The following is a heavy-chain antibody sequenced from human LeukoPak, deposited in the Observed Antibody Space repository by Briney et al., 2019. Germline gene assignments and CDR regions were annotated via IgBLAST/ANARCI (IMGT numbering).Heavy chain of an antibody. J-gene: IGHJ4*02. V-gene: IGHV3-66*01. D-gene: IGHD2-15*01. CDR1: GFTVSSNY. Sequence: GGSLRLSCAASGFTVSSNYMSWVRQAPGKGLEWVSVIYSGGSTYYADSVKGRFTISRDNSKNTLYLQMNSLRAEDTAVYYCATTPDIVVVVAATSDYWGQGTLVTVSS. CDR2: IYSGGST. CDR3: ATTPDIVVVVAATSDY.